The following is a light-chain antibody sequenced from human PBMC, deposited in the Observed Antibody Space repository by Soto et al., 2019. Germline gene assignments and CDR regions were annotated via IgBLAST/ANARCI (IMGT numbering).Light chain of an antibody. CDR1: QDISNY. CDR2: DAS. J-gene: IGKJ3*01. Sequence: DIQMTQSPSSLSASVGDRVTITCQASQDISNYLNWYQQKPGKAPKLLIYDASNLETGVPSRFSGSGSGTDFTFTISSLQPEDNATYYCQQYDNRPFTFGPGTKVDIK. CDR3: QQYDNRPFT. V-gene: IGKV1-33*01.